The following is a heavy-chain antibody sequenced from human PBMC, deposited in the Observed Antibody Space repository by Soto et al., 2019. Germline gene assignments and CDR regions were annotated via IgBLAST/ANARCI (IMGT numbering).Heavy chain of an antibody. V-gene: IGHV5-51*01. CDR1: GYNFNNYC. CDR3: ARRSPGHLGGTDV. Sequence: RGESLKISCSTSGYNFNNYCIAWMLQMPGKGLEWLGTIYPGDSEVKYTPSFQGRVIISADESITTAYLQWSSLEASDTAMYYCARRSPGHLGGTDVWGQGTTVTVSS. CDR2: IYPGDSEV. J-gene: IGHJ6*02. D-gene: IGHD3-9*01.